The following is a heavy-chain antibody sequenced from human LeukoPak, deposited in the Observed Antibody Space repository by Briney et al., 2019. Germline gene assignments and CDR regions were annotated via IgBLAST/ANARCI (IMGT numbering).Heavy chain of an antibody. V-gene: IGHV3-53*01. CDR1: GFTVRNVY. D-gene: IGHD1-7*01. CDR2: MYSGGSK. J-gene: IGHJ4*02. CDR3: ARDSDNWNYDV. Sequence: RSGGSLRLSCAASGFTVRNVYMSWVRQAPGKGLEWVSVMYSGGSKYYSDSVKGRFTISRDNAKNSLYLQMNSLRAEDTAVYYCARDSDNWNYDVWGQGTLVTVSS.